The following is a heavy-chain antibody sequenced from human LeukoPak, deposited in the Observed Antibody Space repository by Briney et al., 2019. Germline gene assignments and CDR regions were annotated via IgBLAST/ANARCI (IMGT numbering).Heavy chain of an antibody. CDR2: ISSIGSTI. V-gene: IGHV3-11*04. Sequence: GGSLRLSCAASGFTFSDYYMSWIRQAPGKGLEWVSYISSIGSTIYYADSVKGRFTISRDKAKNSLYLQMNSLRDEDTVVYSCATEDFGVVIMPFDYWGQGTMVTASS. CDR1: GFTFSDYY. D-gene: IGHD3-3*01. CDR3: ATEDFGVVIMPFDY. J-gene: IGHJ4*02.